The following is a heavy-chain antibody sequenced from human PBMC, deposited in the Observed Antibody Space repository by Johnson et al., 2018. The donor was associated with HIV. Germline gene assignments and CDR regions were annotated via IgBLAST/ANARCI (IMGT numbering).Heavy chain of an antibody. CDR2: ISYDGSNK. CDR3: AKGRPGIGLMSFDI. CDR1: GFTFSSYA. D-gene: IGHD1-26*01. J-gene: IGHJ3*02. Sequence: QVKLVESVGGVVQPGRSLRLSCAASGFTFSSYAMHWVRQAPGNGLEWVAVISYDGSNKYYADSVKGRFTISRDNSKNTLYLQMNSLRAEDTAVYYCAKGRPGIGLMSFDIWGQGTMVTVSS. V-gene: IGHV3-30-3*01.